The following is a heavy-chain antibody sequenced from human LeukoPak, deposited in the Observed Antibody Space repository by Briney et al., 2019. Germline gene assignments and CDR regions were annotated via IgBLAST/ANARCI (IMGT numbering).Heavy chain of an antibody. V-gene: IGHV4-39*01. CDR2: IYCSGSS. D-gene: IGHD2-15*01. CDR3: ARKVVFDL. J-gene: IGHJ2*01. CDR1: GVSISSGRYY. Sequence: PSETLSLTCSVSGVSISSGRYYWGWIRQPPGKWLEWIGSIYCSGSSYYNPPLKSRVTISVDTSKTQFSLRLSSVTAADAAVYYSARKVVFDLWGRGTLVTVSS.